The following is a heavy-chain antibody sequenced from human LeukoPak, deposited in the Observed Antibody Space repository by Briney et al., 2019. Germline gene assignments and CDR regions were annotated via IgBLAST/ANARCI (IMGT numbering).Heavy chain of an antibody. CDR2: IYTSGST. V-gene: IGHV4-4*07. Sequence: SETLSLTCTVSGGSISSYYWSWIRQPAGKGLEWIGRIYTSGSTNYNPSLKSRVTMSVDTSKNQFSLKLSSVTAADTAVYYCARDLRRGYSGYDPGAVFDPWGQGTLVTVSS. CDR3: ARDLRRGYSGYDPGAVFDP. CDR1: GGSISSYY. J-gene: IGHJ5*02. D-gene: IGHD5-12*01.